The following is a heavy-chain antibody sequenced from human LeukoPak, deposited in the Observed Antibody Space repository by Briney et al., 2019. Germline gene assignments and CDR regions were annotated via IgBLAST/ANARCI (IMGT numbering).Heavy chain of an antibody. Sequence: ASVKVSCKASGGTLISYAISWVRQAPGQGLEWMGWINPNSGGTNYAQKFQGRVTMTRDTSISTAYMELSRLRSDDTAVYYCARDLRLPSDYWGQGTLVTVSS. J-gene: IGHJ4*02. CDR3: ARDLRLPSDY. CDR2: INPNSGGT. D-gene: IGHD4-11*01. CDR1: GGTLISYA. V-gene: IGHV1-2*02.